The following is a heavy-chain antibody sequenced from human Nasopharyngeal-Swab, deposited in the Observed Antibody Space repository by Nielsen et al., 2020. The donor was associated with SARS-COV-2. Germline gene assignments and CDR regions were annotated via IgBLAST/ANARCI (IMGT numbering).Heavy chain of an antibody. V-gene: IGHV4-31*02. CDR3: ARGFVGAYYDSKLDV. J-gene: IGHJ6*04. Sequence: RQAPGKSLEWIGYIYYSGSTYYNPSLKSRVTISVDTSKNQFSLKLSSVTAADTAVYYCARGFVGAYYDSKLDVWGKGTTVTASS. D-gene: IGHD3-22*01. CDR2: IYYSGST.